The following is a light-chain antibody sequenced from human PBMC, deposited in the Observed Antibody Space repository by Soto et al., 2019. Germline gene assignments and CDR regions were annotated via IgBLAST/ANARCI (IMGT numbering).Light chain of an antibody. Sequence: EIVMPQPPPPLSVSPGERAPLPCRASQSVSTNLAWYQQKPGQAPRLLLSGASTRATGIPARFSGSGSGTEFTLTISSLQSEDFAVYYCQQYHNWPPYTFGQGTKLEIK. J-gene: IGKJ2*01. CDR1: QSVSTN. CDR2: GAS. V-gene: IGKV3-15*01. CDR3: QQYHNWPPYT.